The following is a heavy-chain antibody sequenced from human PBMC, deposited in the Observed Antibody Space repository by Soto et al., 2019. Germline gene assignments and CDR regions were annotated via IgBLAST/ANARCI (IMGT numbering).Heavy chain of an antibody. CDR2: IYTSGST. CDR1: GTSVSNYY. J-gene: IGHJ4*02. Sequence: SETLSLTCSASGTSVSNYYWSWIRQPAGKGLEHIGRIYTSGSTSYNPSLKSRVTMSMDTSQTQIYLNLTSVTAAHTAVYYCARGGIQLSYAFDYWGQGIQVTVS. D-gene: IGHD5-18*01. CDR3: ARGGIQLSYAFDY. V-gene: IGHV4-4*07.